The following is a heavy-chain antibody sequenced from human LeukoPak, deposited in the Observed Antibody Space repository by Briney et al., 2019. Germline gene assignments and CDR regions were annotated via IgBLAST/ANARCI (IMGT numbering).Heavy chain of an antibody. Sequence: GGSLRLSCAASGFTFSRYSMNWVRQAPGKGLEWVSSISISSNYIYYPDSLKGRFTISRDNSKNSLYLQMNSLRAEDTAVYYCAELGITMIGGVWGKGTTVTISS. V-gene: IGHV3-21*01. D-gene: IGHD3-10*02. CDR1: GFTFSRYS. CDR3: AELGITMIGGV. CDR2: ISISSNYI. J-gene: IGHJ6*04.